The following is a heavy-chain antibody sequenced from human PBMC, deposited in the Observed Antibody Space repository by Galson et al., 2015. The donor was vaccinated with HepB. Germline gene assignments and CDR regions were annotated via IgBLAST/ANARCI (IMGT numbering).Heavy chain of an antibody. J-gene: IGHJ4*02. Sequence: SLRLSCAASGFDFVNYAMSWARQAPGMGLEWVALISIRGDVTYYANSVKGRFTISRDTSKNTLFLHINSLSAEDTAVYFCARERGPDYPTPIDHWGQGTLVTVSS. CDR2: ISIRGDVT. CDR3: ARERGPDYPTPIDH. D-gene: IGHD3-16*01. V-gene: IGHV3-23*01. CDR1: GFDFVNYA.